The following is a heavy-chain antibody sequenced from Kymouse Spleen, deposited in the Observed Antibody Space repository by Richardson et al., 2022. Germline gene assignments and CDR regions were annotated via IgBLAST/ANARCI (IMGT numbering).Heavy chain of an antibody. J-gene: IGHJ6*02. D-gene: IGHD3-9*01. CDR3: AKDDILTGYYNPYYYYYGMDV. Sequence: EVQLVESGGGLVQPGGSLRLSCAASGFTFSSYAMSWVRQAPGKGLEWVSAISGSGGSTYYADSVKGRFTISRDNSKNTLYLQMNSLRAEDTAVYYCAKDDILTGYYNPYYYYYGMDVWGQGTTVTVSS. CDR1: GFTFSSYA. V-gene: IGHV3-23*04. CDR2: ISGSGGST.